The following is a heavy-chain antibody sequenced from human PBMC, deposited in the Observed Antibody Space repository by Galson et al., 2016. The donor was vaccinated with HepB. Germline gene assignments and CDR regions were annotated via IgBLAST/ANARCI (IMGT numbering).Heavy chain of an antibody. CDR1: GGSISSYY. J-gene: IGHJ3*01. CDR3: AREVVFGDNGDDAFDV. V-gene: IGHV4-59*01. CDR2: IYYRGIT. Sequence: SETLSLTCTFSGGSISSYYLTWIRQPPGKGLEWIGYIYYRGITKYNPSLKSRVAISVDTSNNQFSLRLNSVTAADTAVYYCAREVVFGDNGDDAFDVWGQGTMVIVSS. D-gene: IGHD4-17*01.